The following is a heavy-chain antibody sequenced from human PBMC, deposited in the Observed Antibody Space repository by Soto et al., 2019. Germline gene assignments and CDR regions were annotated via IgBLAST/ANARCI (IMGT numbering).Heavy chain of an antibody. J-gene: IGHJ4*02. D-gene: IGHD3-10*01. CDR2: IYPGDSDT. Sequence: GESLKISCKGSGYSFTSYWIGWVRQMPGKGLEWMGIIYPGDSDTRYSPSFQGQVTISADKSISTAYLQWSSLKASDTAMYYCARLVTMVRGVIYPLADYWGQGTLVTVSS. V-gene: IGHV5-51*01. CDR3: ARLVTMVRGVIYPLADY. CDR1: GYSFTSYW.